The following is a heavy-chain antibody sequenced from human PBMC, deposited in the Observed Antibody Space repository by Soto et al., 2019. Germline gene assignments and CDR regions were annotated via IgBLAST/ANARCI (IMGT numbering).Heavy chain of an antibody. CDR2: INHSGST. CDR1: GGSFSGYY. Sequence: QVQLQQWGAGLLKPSETLSLTCAVYGGSFSGYYWSWIRQPPGKGLEWIGEINHSGSTNYNPSLKSRVTISVDTSKNQFSLKLSSVTAADTAVYYCARGLAYFDWLFMGHYYYYGMDVWGQGTTVTVSS. D-gene: IGHD3-9*01. V-gene: IGHV4-34*01. J-gene: IGHJ6*02. CDR3: ARGLAYFDWLFMGHYYYYGMDV.